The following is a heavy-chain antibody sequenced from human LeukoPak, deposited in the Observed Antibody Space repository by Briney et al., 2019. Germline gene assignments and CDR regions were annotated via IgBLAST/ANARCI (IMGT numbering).Heavy chain of an antibody. CDR1: GYSFTSYW. D-gene: IGHD3-10*01. CDR2: IYPGDSDT. J-gene: IGHJ4*02. V-gene: IGHV5-51*01. Sequence: GESLQTSCQGSGYSFTSYWIGWVRQLPGKGLAWIGLIYPGDSDTRYSPSFQGQVTISADKSISTAYLQWRSLKASDTAMYYCARNYGKFDYWGQGTLVTVSS. CDR3: ARNYGKFDY.